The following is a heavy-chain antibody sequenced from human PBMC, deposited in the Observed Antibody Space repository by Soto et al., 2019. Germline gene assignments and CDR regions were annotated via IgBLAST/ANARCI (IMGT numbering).Heavy chain of an antibody. J-gene: IGHJ4*02. V-gene: IGHV1-69*02. Sequence: QVQLVQSGAEVKKPGSSVKVSCKASGGTFSSYTISWVRQAPRQGLEWMGRIIPILGIANYARKFQGRVTITAAKSAGTADVELSSLRSEDTAVYYCASPGGYYFDYWGQGTLVTVSS. CDR3: ASPGGYYFDY. CDR2: IIPILGIA. CDR1: GGTFSSYT. D-gene: IGHD3-10*01.